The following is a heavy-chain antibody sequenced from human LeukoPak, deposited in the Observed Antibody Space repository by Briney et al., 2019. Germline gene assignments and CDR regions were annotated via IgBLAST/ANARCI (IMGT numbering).Heavy chain of an antibody. J-gene: IGHJ4*02. CDR2: IYSGGST. Sequence: GGSLRLSCAASGFTVSSNYMSWVRQAPGKGLEWVSVIYSGGSTYYADSVKGRFTISRDNSKNTLYLQMNSLRAEDSAVYHCAEGGIAVTGDFDYWGQGTLVTVSS. D-gene: IGHD6-19*01. V-gene: IGHV3-53*01. CDR3: AEGGIAVTGDFDY. CDR1: GFTVSSNY.